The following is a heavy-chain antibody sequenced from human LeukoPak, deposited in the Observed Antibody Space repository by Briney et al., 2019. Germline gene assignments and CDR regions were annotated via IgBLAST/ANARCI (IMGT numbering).Heavy chain of an antibody. Sequence: PGGSLRLSCAASGFTVSSNYMSWVRQAPGKGLEWVSILYSGGTTYYPDSVKGRFTISRDNSKNTLYLQMNSLRAEDTAVYYCAARSSSKTRFDYWGQGTLVTVSS. J-gene: IGHJ4*02. CDR1: GFTVSSNY. D-gene: IGHD6-6*01. CDR2: LYSGGTT. V-gene: IGHV3-66*01. CDR3: AARSSSKTRFDY.